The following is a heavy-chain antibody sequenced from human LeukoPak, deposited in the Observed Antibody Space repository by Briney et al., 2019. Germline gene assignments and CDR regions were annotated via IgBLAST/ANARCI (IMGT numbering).Heavy chain of an antibody. D-gene: IGHD6-19*01. Sequence: ASVKVSCKASGYTFTSYAMNWVRQAPGQGLEWMGWINTNTGNPTYAQGFTGRFVFSLDTSVSTAYLQISSLKAEDTAVYYCARVPTGGQWLVTEIDDALDIWGQGTMVTVSS. CDR3: ARVPTGGQWLVTEIDDALDI. CDR1: GYTFTSYA. V-gene: IGHV7-4-1*02. J-gene: IGHJ3*02. CDR2: INTNTGNP.